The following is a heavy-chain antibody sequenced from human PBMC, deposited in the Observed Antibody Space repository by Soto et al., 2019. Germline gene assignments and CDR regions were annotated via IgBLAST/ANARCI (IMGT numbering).Heavy chain of an antibody. Sequence: SETLSLTCTVSGGSISSGDYYWSWIRQPPGKGLEWIGYIYYSGSTYYNPSLKSRVTISVDTSKNQFSLKLSSVTAADTAVYYCARALGHDYEIGYFDYWGQGTLVTVSS. CDR3: ARALGHDYEIGYFDY. D-gene: IGHD4-17*01. V-gene: IGHV4-30-4*01. CDR1: GGSISSGDYY. J-gene: IGHJ4*02. CDR2: IYYSGST.